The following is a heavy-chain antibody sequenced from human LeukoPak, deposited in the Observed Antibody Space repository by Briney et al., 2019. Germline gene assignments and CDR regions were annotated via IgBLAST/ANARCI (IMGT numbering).Heavy chain of an antibody. V-gene: IGHV4-39*07. D-gene: IGHD6-6*01. CDR1: GGSISSSSYY. Sequence: SETLSLTCTVSGGSISSSSYYWGWIRQPPGKGLEWIGSIYYSGSTYYNPSLKSRVTISVDTSKNQFSLKLSSVTAADTAVYYCARDRSSSSSSVFDYWGQGTLVTVSS. CDR2: IYYSGST. J-gene: IGHJ4*02. CDR3: ARDRSSSSSSVFDY.